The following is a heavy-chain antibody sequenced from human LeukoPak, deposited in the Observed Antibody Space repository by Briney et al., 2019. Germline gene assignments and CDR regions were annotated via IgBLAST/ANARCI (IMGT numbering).Heavy chain of an antibody. J-gene: IGHJ3*02. CDR1: GFTFSSYG. CDR3: AKGRGAFDI. D-gene: IGHD3-10*01. V-gene: IGHV3-30*18. Sequence: PGGSLRLSCVASGFTFSSYGMHWVRQAPGEGLEWVAVISNDGSNKYYADSVKGRFTISRDNSKNTLYLQMNSLRAEDTAVYYCAKGRGAFDIWGQGTMVTVSS. CDR2: ISNDGSNK.